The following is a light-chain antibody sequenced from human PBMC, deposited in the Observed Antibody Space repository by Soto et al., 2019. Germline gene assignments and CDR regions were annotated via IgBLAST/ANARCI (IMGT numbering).Light chain of an antibody. CDR1: SSNIGAGYD. Sequence: QSVLTQPPSVSGAPGQRVTISCTGSSSNIGAGYDVHWYQQLPGTAPKLLIYGNSNRPSGVPDRFSGSKSGTSASLAITGLQAEDEADYYCKSYDSSLSAGVFGSGTKVPVL. V-gene: IGLV1-40*01. CDR3: KSYDSSLSAGV. CDR2: GNS. J-gene: IGLJ1*01.